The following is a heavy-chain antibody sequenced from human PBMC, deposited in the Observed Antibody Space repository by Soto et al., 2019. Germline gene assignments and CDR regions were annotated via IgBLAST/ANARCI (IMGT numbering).Heavy chain of an antibody. Sequence: GGSLRLSCAASGFTFSSYAMSWVRQAPGKGLEWVSAISGSGGSTYYADSVKGRFTISRDNSKNTLYLQMNSLRAEDTAVYYCAKDSATVTTFLWFSAFDIWGQGTMVTVSS. CDR2: ISGSGGST. V-gene: IGHV3-23*01. D-gene: IGHD4-17*01. CDR1: GFTFSSYA. CDR3: AKDSATVTTFLWFSAFDI. J-gene: IGHJ3*02.